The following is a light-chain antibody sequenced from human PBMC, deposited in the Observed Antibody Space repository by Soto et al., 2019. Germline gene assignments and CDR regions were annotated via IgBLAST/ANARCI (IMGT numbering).Light chain of an antibody. CDR3: QQYYSTPQT. Sequence: DIVMTQSPDSLAVSLGERATINCKSSQSVLYSSNNKNYLAWYQQKPGQPPKLLIYWAYTRESGVHDRFSGSGSGTDFTLTIRSLQAEDVAVYYCQQYYSTPQTFGQGTKVDIK. V-gene: IGKV4-1*01. J-gene: IGKJ1*01. CDR2: WAY. CDR1: QSVLYSSNNKNY.